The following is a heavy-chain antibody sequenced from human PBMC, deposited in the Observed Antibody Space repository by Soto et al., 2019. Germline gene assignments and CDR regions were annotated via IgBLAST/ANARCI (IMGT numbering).Heavy chain of an antibody. V-gene: IGHV3-72*01. CDR3: ARIRLVPNRVFDI. Sequence: EMQLVESGGDLVQPGGSLRLSCAASGFTFSDHYMDWVRQVPGKGLEWVGRIRNKANSYSTEYAASVKGRFITSRDDSKNSLYLQMNSLKTEDTAVYYCARIRLVPNRVFDIWGQGTVVTVSS. CDR1: GFTFSDHY. CDR2: IRNKANSYST. D-gene: IGHD2-2*01. J-gene: IGHJ3*02.